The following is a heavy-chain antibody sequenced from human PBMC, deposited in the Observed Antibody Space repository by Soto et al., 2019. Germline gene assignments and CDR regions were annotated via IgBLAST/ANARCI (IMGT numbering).Heavy chain of an antibody. D-gene: IGHD6-19*01. V-gene: IGHV3-23*01. Sequence: GGSLRLSCVASGFMFSSYAMSWVCQPPGKGLQWVSTISISGGSTYYADSVKSRFTISRDNSKNTLYLQMNSLRAEDTAVYYCAKSIAVAPGWLDPWGQGIQVTVSS. CDR1: GFMFSSYA. CDR3: AKSIAVAPGWLDP. CDR2: ISISGGST. J-gene: IGHJ5*02.